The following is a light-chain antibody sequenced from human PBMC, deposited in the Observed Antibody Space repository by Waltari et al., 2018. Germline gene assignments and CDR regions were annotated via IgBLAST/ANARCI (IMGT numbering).Light chain of an antibody. Sequence: ELVLTQPPGTVSLSVGERATASCRASESVSRALAWYQQKPGQAPRLLIYGASTRATGIPDRFSGSGSGTDFSLTISRLEPDDFAVDYCQHYLRLPVTFGQGTTVEI. CDR3: QHYLRLPVT. J-gene: IGKJ1*01. CDR2: GAS. CDR1: ESVSRA. V-gene: IGKV3-20*01.